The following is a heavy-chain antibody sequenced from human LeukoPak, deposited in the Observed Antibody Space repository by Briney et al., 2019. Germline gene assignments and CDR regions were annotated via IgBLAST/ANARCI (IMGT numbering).Heavy chain of an antibody. CDR3: ARDCGGDCYYDY. J-gene: IGHJ4*02. CDR1: GFTFSSYS. CDR2: ISSSSSYM. V-gene: IGHV3-21*01. D-gene: IGHD2-21*02. Sequence: GGSLRLSCAASGFTFSSYSMNWVRQAPGKGLEWVSSISSSSSYMYYADSVKGRFTISRDNAKNSLYLQMNSLRAEDTAVYYCARDCGGDCYYDYWGQGTLVTVSS.